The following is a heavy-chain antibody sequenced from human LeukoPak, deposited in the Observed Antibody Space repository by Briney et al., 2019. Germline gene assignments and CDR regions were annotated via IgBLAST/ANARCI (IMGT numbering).Heavy chain of an antibody. J-gene: IGHJ4*02. Sequence: SETLSLTCTVYGGSFSGYYWSWIRQPPGKGLEWIGGINHSGSTNYNPSLKSRVTISVDTSKNQFSLKLSSVTAADTAVYYCARDMSGFPDYWGQGTLVTVSS. D-gene: IGHD3-3*01. CDR1: GGSFSGYY. CDR3: ARDMSGFPDY. CDR2: INHSGST. V-gene: IGHV4-34*01.